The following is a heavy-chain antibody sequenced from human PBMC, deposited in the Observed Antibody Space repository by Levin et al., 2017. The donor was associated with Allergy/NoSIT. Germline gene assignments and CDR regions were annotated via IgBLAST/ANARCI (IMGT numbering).Heavy chain of an antibody. CDR1: GFTFRSYW. D-gene: IGHD6-19*01. V-gene: IGHV3-7*01. CDR3: TSPRGWWTA. J-gene: IGHJ5*02. Sequence: GGSLRLSCAASGFTFRSYWMSWVRQAPGKGLEWVANIKPDGSEKYYVDSVKGRFTISRDNDKNSLYLQMNSLRAEDTAVYYCTSPRGWWTAWGQGTLVTVSS. CDR2: IKPDGSEK.